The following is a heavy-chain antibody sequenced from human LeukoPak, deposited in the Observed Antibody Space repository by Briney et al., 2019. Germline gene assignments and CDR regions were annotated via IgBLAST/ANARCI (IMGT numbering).Heavy chain of an antibody. CDR1: GGSISSSSYY. CDR2: IYYSGST. D-gene: IGHD6-19*01. J-gene: IGHJ4*02. Sequence: PSETLSLTCTVSGGSISSSSYYWGWIRQPPGKGLEWIGSIYYSGSTNYNPSLKSRVTISVDTSKNQFSLKLSSVTAADTAVYYCARGSAVAGTGDYWGQGTLVTVSS. V-gene: IGHV4-39*07. CDR3: ARGSAVAGTGDY.